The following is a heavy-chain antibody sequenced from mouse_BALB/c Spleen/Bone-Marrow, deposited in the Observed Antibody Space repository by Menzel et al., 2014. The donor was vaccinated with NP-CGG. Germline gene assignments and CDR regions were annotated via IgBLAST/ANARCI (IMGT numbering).Heavy chain of an antibody. CDR1: GFTFSSFG. Sequence: EVKLMESGGGLVQPGGSRKLSCAASGFTFSSFGMHWVRQAPEKGLEWVAYIRSGSSTIHYADTVKGRFTISRDNPKNTLFLQMTSLRSEDTAMYYCARLTFPTATYYYAMDYWGQGTSVTVSS. CDR2: IRSGSSTI. D-gene: IGHD1-2*01. CDR3: ARLTFPTATYYYAMDY. V-gene: IGHV5-17*02. J-gene: IGHJ4*01.